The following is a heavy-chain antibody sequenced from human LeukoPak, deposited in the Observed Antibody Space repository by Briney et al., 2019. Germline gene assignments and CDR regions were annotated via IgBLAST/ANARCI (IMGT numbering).Heavy chain of an antibody. CDR3: ARVGDGSSWNWDFDY. Sequence: SETLSLTCTVSGGSISSSSYYWGWIRQPPGKGLEWIGSIYYSGSTYYNPSLKSRVTISVDTSKNQFSLKLSSVTAADTAVYYCARVGDGSSWNWDFDYWAREPWSPSPQ. CDR2: IYYSGST. V-gene: IGHV4-39*07. J-gene: IGHJ4*02. D-gene: IGHD6-6*01. CDR1: GGSISSSSYY.